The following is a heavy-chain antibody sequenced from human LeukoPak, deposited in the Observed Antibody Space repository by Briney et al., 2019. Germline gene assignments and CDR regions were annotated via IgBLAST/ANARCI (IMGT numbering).Heavy chain of an antibody. Sequence: PSDTLSLTCAVSGGPISSHYWSSIRQPPGKGLQFIVYMYSFGSTNYNPSPESRVTLSVDTSKNQFSLKLSSVTAADTAIYYYARMGSSGYYGLRFDSWGQGTLVTVSS. CDR2: MYSFGST. J-gene: IGHJ5*01. D-gene: IGHD3-22*01. V-gene: IGHV4-59*08. CDR3: ARMGSSGYYGLRFDS. CDR1: GGPISSHY.